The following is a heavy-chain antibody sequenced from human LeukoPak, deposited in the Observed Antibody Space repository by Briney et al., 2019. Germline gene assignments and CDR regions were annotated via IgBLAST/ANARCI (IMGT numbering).Heavy chain of an antibody. J-gene: IGHJ3*02. D-gene: IGHD6-25*01. CDR2: INQGGGDK. CDR3: ARETWRRAFDI. CDR1: GFIFSDYP. Sequence: GGSLRLSCAASGFIFSDYPMTRVRQAPGKGLEWVANINQGGGDKNHVDSVKGRFTISRDNTKNSLYLQMNSLRAEDTAVYYCARETWRRAFDIWGQGTMVTVSS. V-gene: IGHV3-7*03.